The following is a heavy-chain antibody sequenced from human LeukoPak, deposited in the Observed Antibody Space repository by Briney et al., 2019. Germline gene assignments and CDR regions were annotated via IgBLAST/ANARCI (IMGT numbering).Heavy chain of an antibody. Sequence: PSETLSLTCTVSGGSVNSYYWSWIRQPAGEGLEWIGRIYSSGTTSYSPSLKSRVTMSVDTSKNQFSLKVSSVTAADTAVYYCARGGPSAAAIFDYWGQGTLVTVSS. J-gene: IGHJ4*02. D-gene: IGHD6-25*01. CDR2: IYSSGTT. CDR3: ARGGPSAAAIFDY. CDR1: GGSVNSYY. V-gene: IGHV4-4*07.